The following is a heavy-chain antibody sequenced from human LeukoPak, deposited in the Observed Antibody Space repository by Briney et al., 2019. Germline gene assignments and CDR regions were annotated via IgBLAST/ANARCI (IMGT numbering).Heavy chain of an antibody. D-gene: IGHD3-10*01. J-gene: IGHJ4*02. V-gene: IGHV3-23*01. CDR2: LSGSGTTT. CDR1: GFTFSDYA. CDR3: AKDLWFGEYTYYFDY. Sequence: GGSLRLSCAASGFTFSDYAMSWVRQVPGKGLEWVSTLSGSGTTTFYANSVKGRFTISRDNSKNTLYLQMNSLRAEDTAVYYCAKDLWFGEYTYYFDYWGQGTLVTVSS.